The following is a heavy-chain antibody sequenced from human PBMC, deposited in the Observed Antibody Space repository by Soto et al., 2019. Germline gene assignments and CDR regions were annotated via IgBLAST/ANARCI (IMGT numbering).Heavy chain of an antibody. J-gene: IGHJ5*02. CDR3: ARVRYCSGGSCYPRFDP. CDR2: IYYSGST. CDR1: GGSISSGGYY. Sequence: QVQLQESGPGLVKPSQTLSLTCTVSGGSISSGGYYWSWIRQHPGKGLEWIGYIYYSGSTYYNPYITSRVTKSVDTSKNQFSLKLSSVTAADTAVYYCARVRYCSGGSCYPRFDPWGQGTLVTVSS. D-gene: IGHD2-15*01. V-gene: IGHV4-31*03.